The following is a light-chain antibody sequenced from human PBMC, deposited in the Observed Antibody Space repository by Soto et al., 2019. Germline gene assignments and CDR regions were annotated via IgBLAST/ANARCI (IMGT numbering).Light chain of an antibody. Sequence: EIVLTQSPGTLSLSPGERATLSCRASQSVSSNNLAWYQQRPGQAPRLLIYGASRTATGIPDRFGGSGSGTDFTLTISRLEPEDFAVYYCQQYGTSFLTFGGGTKVDIK. CDR1: QSVSSNN. J-gene: IGKJ4*02. V-gene: IGKV3-20*01. CDR2: GAS. CDR3: QQYGTSFLT.